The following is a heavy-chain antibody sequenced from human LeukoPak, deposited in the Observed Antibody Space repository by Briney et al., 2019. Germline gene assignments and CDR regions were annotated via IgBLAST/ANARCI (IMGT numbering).Heavy chain of an antibody. Sequence: PGGSLRLSCATSGFAFDDHTMHWVRQLPGKGLEWVSLISWEGSTTYYADSVKDRFTISRDTNENSLYLQMNSLRPEDTALYYCAKARSSSWSYLESWGQGTLVTVSS. J-gene: IGHJ4*02. V-gene: IGHV3-43*01. D-gene: IGHD6-13*01. CDR1: GFAFDDHT. CDR3: AKARSSSWSYLES. CDR2: ISWEGSTT.